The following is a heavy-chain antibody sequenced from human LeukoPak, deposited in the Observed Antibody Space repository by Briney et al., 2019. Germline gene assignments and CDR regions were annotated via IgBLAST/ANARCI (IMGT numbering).Heavy chain of an antibody. J-gene: IGHJ4*02. CDR2: IYSGGST. Sequence: GGSLRLSCAASGFTFSSNYMSWVRQAPGKGLEWVSVIYSGGSTYYADSVKGRFTISRDNSKNTLYLQMNSLRADDTALYYCAKDTRGYSYGSYFDYWGQGTLVTVSS. D-gene: IGHD5-18*01. CDR3: AKDTRGYSYGSYFDY. V-gene: IGHV3-53*05. CDR1: GFTFSSNY.